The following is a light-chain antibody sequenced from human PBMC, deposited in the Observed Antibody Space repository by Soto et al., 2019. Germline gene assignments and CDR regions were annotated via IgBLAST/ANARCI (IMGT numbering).Light chain of an antibody. V-gene: IGLV2-11*01. CDR3: CSYAGDYTFV. Sequence: QSALTQPRSVSGSPGQSVTLSCTGTSSDVGGYNYVTWYQQYPGKAPKVMIYDVKTRPSGVPDRFSGSKSGNTASLTISGLQAEDEAAYYCCSYAGDYTFVFGTGTKVTVL. CDR1: SSDVGGYNY. CDR2: DVK. J-gene: IGLJ1*01.